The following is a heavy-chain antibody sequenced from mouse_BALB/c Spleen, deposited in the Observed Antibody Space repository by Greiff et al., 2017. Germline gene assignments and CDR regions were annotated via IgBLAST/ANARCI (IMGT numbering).Heavy chain of an antibody. CDR3: NVCGNSAWFAY. CDR2: FDPENGDT. CDR1: GFNIKDYY. Sequence: VQLQQSGAELVRSGASVKLSCTASGFNIKDYYMHWVKQRPEQGLEWIGWFDPENGDTEYAPKFQGKATMTADTSSNTAYLQLSSLTSEDTAVYYCNVCGNSAWFAYWGQGTLVTVSA. V-gene: IGHV14-4*02. J-gene: IGHJ3*01. D-gene: IGHD1-3*01.